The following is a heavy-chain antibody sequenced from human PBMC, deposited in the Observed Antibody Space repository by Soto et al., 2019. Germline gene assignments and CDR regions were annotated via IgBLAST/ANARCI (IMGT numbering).Heavy chain of an antibody. J-gene: IGHJ6*03. CDR2: IYYSGST. Sequence: QVQLQESGPGLVKPSETLSLTCTVSGGSISSYYWSWIRQPPGKGLEWIGYIYYSGSTNYNPSLKSRVTISVDTSKNQFSLKLSSVTAADTAVYYCARRRATVTTYGHYYYMDVWGKGTTVTVSS. V-gene: IGHV4-59*08. D-gene: IGHD4-17*01. CDR1: GGSISSYY. CDR3: ARRRATVTTYGHYYYMDV.